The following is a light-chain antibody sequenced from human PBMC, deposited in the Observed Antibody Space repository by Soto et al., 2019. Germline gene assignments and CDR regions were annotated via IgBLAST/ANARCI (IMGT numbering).Light chain of an antibody. CDR1: QSVSSSY. CDR3: QQYGSSSFT. V-gene: IGKV3-20*01. J-gene: IGKJ3*01. CDR2: GAS. Sequence: DTVLTQSPGTLSLSPGERATLSCRASQSVSSSYLAWYQQKPGQAPRLLIYGASSRATGIPDRFSGSGCGTDFTLTITRLEPEDFAVYYCQQYGSSSFTFGPGTKVDIK.